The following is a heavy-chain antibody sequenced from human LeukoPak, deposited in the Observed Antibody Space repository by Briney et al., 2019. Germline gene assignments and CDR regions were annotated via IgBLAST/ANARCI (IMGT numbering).Heavy chain of an antibody. Sequence: GRSLRLSCAASGFTFDDYAMHWVRQAPGKGLEWVSGISWNSGSMDYADSVKGRFTISRDNAKNSLYLQMNSLRAEDTAVYYCAKDLARQQLAFDYWGQGTLVTVSS. CDR1: GFTFDDYA. V-gene: IGHV3-9*01. CDR3: AKDLARQQLAFDY. J-gene: IGHJ4*02. D-gene: IGHD6-13*01. CDR2: ISWNSGSM.